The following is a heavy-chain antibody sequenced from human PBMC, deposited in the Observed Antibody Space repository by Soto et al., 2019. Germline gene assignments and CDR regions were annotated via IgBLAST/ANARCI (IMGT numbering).Heavy chain of an antibody. J-gene: IGHJ6*02. CDR3: ARDAVGPISNYYYYGMDV. CDR1: GYTFTSYG. D-gene: IGHD1-20*01. CDR2: ISAYNGNT. V-gene: IGHV1-18*01. Sequence: QVQLVQSGAEVKKPGASVKVSCKASGYTFTSYGISWVRQAPGQGLEWMGWISAYNGNTNYAQKLQGRVTMTTDTSTSTGYMELRSLRSDDTAVYYCARDAVGPISNYYYYGMDVWGQGTTVTVSS.